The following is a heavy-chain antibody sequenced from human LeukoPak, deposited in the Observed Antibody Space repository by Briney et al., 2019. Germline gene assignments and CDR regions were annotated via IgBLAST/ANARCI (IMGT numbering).Heavy chain of an antibody. CDR1: GGSFSGYY. CDR3: ALGQGAASGYYLDY. D-gene: IGHD1-26*01. CDR2: INHSGST. J-gene: IGHJ4*02. Sequence: SETLSLTCAVYGGSFSGYYWSWIRQPPGKGLEWIGEINHSGSTNYNPSLKSRVTISVDTSKNQFSLKLSSVTAADTAVYYCALGQGAASGYYLDYWGQGTLVTVSS. V-gene: IGHV4-34*01.